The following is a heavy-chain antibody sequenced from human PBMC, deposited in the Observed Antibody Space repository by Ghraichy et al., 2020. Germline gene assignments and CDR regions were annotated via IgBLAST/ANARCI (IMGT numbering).Heavy chain of an antibody. Sequence: SETLSLTCTVSGGSINIGGYYWSWIRPHPGKGLEWIVYIYYSGSTYYNPSLKSRVTISVDTSKNQFSLKLSSVTAADTAGYYCARDYDSSGYYLVYCGQGTQVNVSS. CDR1: GGSINIGGYY. V-gene: IGHV4-31*03. CDR3: ARDYDSSGYYLVY. D-gene: IGHD3-22*01. CDR2: IYYSGST. J-gene: IGHJ4*02.